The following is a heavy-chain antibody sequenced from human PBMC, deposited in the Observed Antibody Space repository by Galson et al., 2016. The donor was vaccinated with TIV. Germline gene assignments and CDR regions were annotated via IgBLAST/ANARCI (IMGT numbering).Heavy chain of an antibody. CDR2: INPSGGDA. V-gene: IGHV1-46*03. Sequence: SVKVSCKGSGYTFTSYYIHWVRQAPGQGLEWMGRINPSGGDATYAQKFQGRVILTRDTSTSTIYMDLSSLTSDDTAVYFCGRERIKWGNFDYWGQGTLVTVSS. J-gene: IGHJ4*02. CDR3: GRERIKWGNFDY. D-gene: IGHD7-27*01. CDR1: GYTFTSYY.